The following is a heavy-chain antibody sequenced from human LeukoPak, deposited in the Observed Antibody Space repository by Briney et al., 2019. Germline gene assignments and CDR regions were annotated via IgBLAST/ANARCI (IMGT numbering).Heavy chain of an antibody. J-gene: IGHJ4*02. V-gene: IGHV5-51*01. CDR3: ARLRSIINYCFDY. CDR1: GYSFTNYW. D-gene: IGHD6-6*01. Sequence: GESLKISCKGSGYSFTNYWIAWVRQMPGKGLEWMGIIYPVGSDTTYSPSFQGQVTISADRSLSTAYLQWSSLKASDTAMYYCARLRSIINYCFDYWGQGTLVTVSS. CDR2: IYPVGSDT.